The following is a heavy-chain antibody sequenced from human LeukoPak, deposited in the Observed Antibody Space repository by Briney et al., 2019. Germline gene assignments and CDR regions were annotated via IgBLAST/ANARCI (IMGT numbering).Heavy chain of an antibody. D-gene: IGHD1-26*01. Sequence: SQTLSITCAIPGDSVSTNSGAWNWIRQSPSRGLEWLGRTYYRSKWFHDYAGSVISRITINPDTSKNQFSLQLNSMTPEDTAVYYCARDQGRIVDYWGQGTLVTVSS. CDR1: GDSVSTNSGA. CDR2: TYYRSKWFH. V-gene: IGHV6-1*01. J-gene: IGHJ4*02. CDR3: ARDQGRIVDY.